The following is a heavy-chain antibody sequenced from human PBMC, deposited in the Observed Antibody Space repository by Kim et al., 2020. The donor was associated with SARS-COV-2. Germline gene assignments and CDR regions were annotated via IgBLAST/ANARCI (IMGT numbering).Heavy chain of an antibody. D-gene: IGHD3-16*01. V-gene: IGHV3-74*01. Sequence: SISYADSVKGRFTISRDNAKNTLYLQMNSLRDEATAVYYCARDGGHRGDYWGQGTLVTVSS. J-gene: IGHJ4*02. CDR3: ARDGGHRGDY. CDR2: SI.